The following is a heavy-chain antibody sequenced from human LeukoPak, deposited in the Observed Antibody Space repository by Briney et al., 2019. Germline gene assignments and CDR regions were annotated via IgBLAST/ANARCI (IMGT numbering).Heavy chain of an antibody. V-gene: IGHV3-30*18. Sequence: GGSLRLSCAASGFTFTTYGIHWVRQAPGKGLEWVAVISYDGSNKYYADSVKGRFTISRDNSKNTLYLQMNSLRPEDTAVYYCAKVGGYTYGWDVYGMDVWGQGTTVTVSS. CDR3: AKVGGYTYGWDVYGMDV. CDR1: GFTFTTYG. D-gene: IGHD2-8*01. J-gene: IGHJ6*02. CDR2: ISYDGSNK.